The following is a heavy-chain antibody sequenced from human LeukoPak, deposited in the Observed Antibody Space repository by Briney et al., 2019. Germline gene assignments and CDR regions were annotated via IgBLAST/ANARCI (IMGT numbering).Heavy chain of an antibody. Sequence: GGSLRLSCAASGFTFSSNWMHWVRQAPGQGLLWVSRINSNGSTTNYADSVKGRFTISRDNAKNTLYLQMNSLRAEDTSAYYCARERAASHDYWGQGTLVTVSS. D-gene: IGHD6-25*01. CDR1: GFTFSSNW. J-gene: IGHJ4*02. CDR2: INSNGSTT. V-gene: IGHV3-74*01. CDR3: ARERAASHDY.